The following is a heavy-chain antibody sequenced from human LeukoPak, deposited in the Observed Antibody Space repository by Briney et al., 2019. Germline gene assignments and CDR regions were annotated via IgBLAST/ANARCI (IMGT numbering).Heavy chain of an antibody. CDR2: IWYDGSNK. Sequence: GGSLRLSCAASGFTFSSYGMHWVRQAPGKGLEWVAVIWYDGSNKYYADSVKGRFTISRDNSKNTLYLQMNSLRAEDTAVYYCAREDAVDGTELAYWGQGTLVTVSS. J-gene: IGHJ4*02. CDR1: GFTFSSYG. V-gene: IGHV3-33*01. D-gene: IGHD6-19*01. CDR3: AREDAVDGTELAY.